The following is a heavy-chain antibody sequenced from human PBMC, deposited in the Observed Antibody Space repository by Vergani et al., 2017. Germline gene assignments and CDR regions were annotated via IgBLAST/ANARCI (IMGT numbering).Heavy chain of an antibody. Sequence: EVQLVESGGGLVQPGRSLRLSCTASGFTFGDYAMSWVRQAPGKGLEWVGFIRSKAYGGTTEYAASVKGRFTISRDNSKNTLYLQMNSLRAEDTAVYYCAKDKVAGRDYYYYGMDVWGQGTTVTVSS. CDR3: AKDKVAGRDYYYYGMDV. J-gene: IGHJ6*02. CDR2: IRSKAYGGTT. V-gene: IGHV3-49*04. D-gene: IGHD6-19*01. CDR1: GFTFGDYA.